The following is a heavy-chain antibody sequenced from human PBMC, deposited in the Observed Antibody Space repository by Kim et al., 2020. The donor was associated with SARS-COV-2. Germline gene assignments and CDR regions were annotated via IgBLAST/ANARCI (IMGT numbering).Heavy chain of an antibody. J-gene: IGHJ3*02. V-gene: IGHV4-34*01. CDR3: ARENDYGDFLDAFDI. D-gene: IGHD4-17*01. CDR2: INHSGST. Sequence: SETLSLTCAVYGGSFSGYYWSWIRQPPGKGLEWIGEINHSGSTNYNPSLKSRVTISVDTSKNQFSLKLSSVTAADTAVYYCARENDYGDFLDAFDIWGQG. CDR1: GGSFSGYY.